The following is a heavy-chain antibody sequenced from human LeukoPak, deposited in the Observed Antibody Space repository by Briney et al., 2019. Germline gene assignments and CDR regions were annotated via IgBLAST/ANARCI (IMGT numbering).Heavy chain of an antibody. V-gene: IGHV1-46*01. CDR2: INPSGGST. CDR1: GYTFTSYY. J-gene: IGHJ4*02. D-gene: IGHD3-9*01. CDR3: ARGGVRYFDWTLWYGCD. Sequence: ASVKVSCNASGYTFTSYYMHWVRQAPGQGLEWMGIINPSGGSTSYAKKFQGRVTMTRDTATSTVYMELSSLRSEDTAVYYCARGGVRYFDWTLWYGCDWGQGTLVTVSS.